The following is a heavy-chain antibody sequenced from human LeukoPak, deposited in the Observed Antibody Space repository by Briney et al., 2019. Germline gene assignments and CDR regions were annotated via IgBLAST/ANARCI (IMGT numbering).Heavy chain of an antibody. CDR3: AKEERGLPVRTYFDY. V-gene: IGHV3-15*01. D-gene: IGHD3-10*01. CDR2: IKSKTGGGTT. J-gene: IGHJ4*02. CDR1: GFTFSNAW. Sequence: GGSLRLSCAASGFTFSNAWMSWVRQAPGKGLEWVGRIKSKTGGGTTDYAAPVKGRFTISRDDLKNTLYLQMNSLKTEDTAVYYCAKEERGLPVRTYFDYWGQGTLVTVSS.